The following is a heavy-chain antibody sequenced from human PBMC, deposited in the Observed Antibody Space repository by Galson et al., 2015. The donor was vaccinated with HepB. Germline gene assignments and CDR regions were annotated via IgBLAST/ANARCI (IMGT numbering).Heavy chain of an antibody. CDR3: ARGVTKFDY. D-gene: IGHD2-8*01. V-gene: IGHV6-1*01. J-gene: IGHJ4*02. Sequence: CAISGDSVASSIGAWNWIRQSPSGGLEWLGRTFYRSRWYYEYAVSVKSRININPDTSKNQFSLQLNSVTPEDTAVYYCARGVTKFDYWGQGTLVTVSS. CDR2: TFYRSRWYY. CDR1: GDSVASSIGA.